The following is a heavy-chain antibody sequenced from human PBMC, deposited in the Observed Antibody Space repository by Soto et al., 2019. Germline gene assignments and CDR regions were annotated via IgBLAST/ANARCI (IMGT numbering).Heavy chain of an antibody. CDR1: GFTFSSYW. V-gene: IGHV3-43*01. CDR2: ISWDGGST. Sequence: GGSLRLSCAASGFTFSSYWMHWVRQAPGKGLEWVSLISWDGGSTYYADSVKGRFTISRDNSKNSLYLQMNSLRTEDTALYYCAKDNGGSGWFYSGIGFDYWGQGTLVTVSS. CDR3: AKDNGGSGWFYSGIGFDY. D-gene: IGHD6-19*01. J-gene: IGHJ4*02.